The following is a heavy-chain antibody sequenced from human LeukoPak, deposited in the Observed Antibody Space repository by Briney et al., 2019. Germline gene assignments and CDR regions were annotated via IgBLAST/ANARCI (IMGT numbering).Heavy chain of an antibody. V-gene: IGHV1-69*05. J-gene: IGHJ4*02. CDR2: IIPIFGTA. D-gene: IGHD2-15*01. CDR3: AREHCSGGSCYSGSGYFDY. CDR1: GGTFSSYA. Sequence: GASVKVSCKASGGTFSSYAISWVRQAPGQGLEWMGGIIPIFGTANYAQKFQGRVTITTDESTSTAYMELSSLRSEDTAVYYCAREHCSGGSCYSGSGYFDYWGQGTLVTVSS.